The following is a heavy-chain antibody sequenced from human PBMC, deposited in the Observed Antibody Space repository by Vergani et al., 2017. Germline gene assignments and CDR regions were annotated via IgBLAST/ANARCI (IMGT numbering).Heavy chain of an antibody. D-gene: IGHD3-3*01. Sequence: QLQLQESGPGLVKPSETLSLTCTVSGGSISSSSYYWGWIRQPPGKGLEWIGSIYYSGSTYYNPSLKSRVTISVDTSKNQFSLKLSSVTAADTAVYYCARQGGALRFLEWFPYGMDVWGQGTTVTVSS. CDR2: IYYSGST. V-gene: IGHV4-39*01. CDR3: ARQGGALRFLEWFPYGMDV. J-gene: IGHJ6*02. CDR1: GGSISSSSYY.